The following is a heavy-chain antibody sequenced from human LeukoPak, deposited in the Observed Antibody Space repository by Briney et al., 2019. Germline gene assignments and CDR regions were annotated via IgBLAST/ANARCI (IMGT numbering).Heavy chain of an antibody. CDR2: IYYSGST. CDR3: ARDGPTGTIGSRWFDP. Sequence: SETLSLTCTVSGGSISSYYWSCIRQPPGKGLEWIGYIYYSGSTNYNPSLKSRVTISVDTSKNQFSLKLSSVTAADTAVYYCARDGPTGTIGSRWFDPWGQGTLVTVSS. CDR1: GGSISSYY. V-gene: IGHV4-59*01. J-gene: IGHJ5*02. D-gene: IGHD1-7*01.